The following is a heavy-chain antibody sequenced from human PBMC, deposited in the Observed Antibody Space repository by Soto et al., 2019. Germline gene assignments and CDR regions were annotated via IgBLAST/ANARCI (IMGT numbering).Heavy chain of an antibody. V-gene: IGHV4-39*01. CDR1: GGSISSSSYY. CDR2: IYYSGST. Sequence: QLLESGPGLVKPSETLSLTCTVSGGSISSSSYYWGWIRQPPGKGLEWIGSIYYSGSTYYNPSLKSRVTISVDTSKNQFSLKLSSVTAADTAVYYCARYSSSWYVGFNWFDPWGQGTLVTVSS. J-gene: IGHJ5*02. CDR3: ARYSSSWYVGFNWFDP. D-gene: IGHD6-13*01.